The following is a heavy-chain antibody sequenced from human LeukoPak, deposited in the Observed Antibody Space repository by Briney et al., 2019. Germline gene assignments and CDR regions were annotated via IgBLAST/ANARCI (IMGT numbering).Heavy chain of an antibody. CDR1: GFTFSNYA. Sequence: GGSLRLSCSASGFTFSNYAMHWVRQAPGKGLEYVSAISSNGGGTNYADSVKGRFTISRDNSKNTLYLQMNSLRAEDTAVYYCAIVAGTPSFDYWGQGTLVTVSS. CDR2: ISSNGGGT. D-gene: IGHD6-19*01. J-gene: IGHJ4*02. V-gene: IGHV3-64*04. CDR3: AIVAGTPSFDY.